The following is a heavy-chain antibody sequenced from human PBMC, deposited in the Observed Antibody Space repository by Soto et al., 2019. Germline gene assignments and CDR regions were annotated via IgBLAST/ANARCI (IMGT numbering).Heavy chain of an antibody. CDR3: ARGPYYYDSSGYFLDY. J-gene: IGHJ4*02. Sequence: PSVKVSCKASGYTLTGYYMHWVRQAPGQGLEWMGWINPNSGGTNYAQKFQGRVTMTRDTSISTAYMELGRLRSDDTAVYYCARGPYYYDSSGYFLDYWGQGTLVTVSS. V-gene: IGHV1-2*02. D-gene: IGHD3-22*01. CDR1: GYTLTGYY. CDR2: INPNSGGT.